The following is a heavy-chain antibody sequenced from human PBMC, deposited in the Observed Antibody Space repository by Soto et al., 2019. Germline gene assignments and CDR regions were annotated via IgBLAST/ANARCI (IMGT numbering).Heavy chain of an antibody. CDR2: INTSGGST. Sequence: GGSLKFSGNPSGYTFTSYYMYWVRQAPGQGLEWMGIINTSGGSTSYAQKFQGRVNMTRDTSTSTVYMGLRRLRSEDTAVYYCARAPGFWGQGTLVTVSS. V-gene: IGHV1-46*01. CDR3: ARAPGF. J-gene: IGHJ4*02. CDR1: GYTFTSYY.